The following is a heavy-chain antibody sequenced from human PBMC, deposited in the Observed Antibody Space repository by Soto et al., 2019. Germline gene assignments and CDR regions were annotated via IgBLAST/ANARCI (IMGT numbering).Heavy chain of an antibody. CDR3: VSCYGYFDN. CDR2: IWYDGRDK. D-gene: IGHD3-16*01. V-gene: IGHV3-33*01. CDR1: GITFSNYG. J-gene: IGHJ4*02. Sequence: QVQLVESGGGVVQPGRSLRLSCAASGITFSNYGTHWVRQAPGKGLEWVAVIWYDGRDKYYADSVKGRFTISRDNSKNTLYLQMNSLAAEDPGVYYFVSCYGYFDNWGQGTLVTVSS.